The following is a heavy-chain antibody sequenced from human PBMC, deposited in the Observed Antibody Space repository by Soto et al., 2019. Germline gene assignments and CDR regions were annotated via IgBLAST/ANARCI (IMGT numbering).Heavy chain of an antibody. D-gene: IGHD3-9*01. CDR1: GFTFDDYA. Sequence: QPGGSLRLSCAASGFTFDDYAMHWVRQAPGKGLEWVSGISWNSGSIGYADSVKGRFTISRDNAKNSLYLQMNSLRAEDTALYYCAKDNVLLTGSSAFDIWGQGTMDTVSS. J-gene: IGHJ3*02. CDR2: ISWNSGSI. V-gene: IGHV3-9*01. CDR3: AKDNVLLTGSSAFDI.